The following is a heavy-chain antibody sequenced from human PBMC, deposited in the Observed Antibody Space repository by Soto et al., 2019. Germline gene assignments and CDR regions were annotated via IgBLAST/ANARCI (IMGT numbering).Heavy chain of an antibody. V-gene: IGHV3-23*01. D-gene: IGHD6-19*01. Sequence: GSLRLSCAASGFTFSSYAMTWVRQAPGKGLEWVSGISNSGGGTYYADSVKGRFTISRDNSKNNLYLQMNSLRAEDTAVYYCAKPEVAGPAYYYYDYWGQGTLVTVSS. CDR3: AKPEVAGPAYYYYDY. CDR2: ISNSGGGT. CDR1: GFTFSSYA. J-gene: IGHJ4*02.